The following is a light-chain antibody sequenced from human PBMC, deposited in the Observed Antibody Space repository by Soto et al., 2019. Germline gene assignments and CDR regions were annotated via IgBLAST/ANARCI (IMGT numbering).Light chain of an antibody. Sequence: DIVMTQSPDTLSVSPGEGATLSCRASRSITNKLAWYQQKPGQAPRLLIHGASTRATGIPARFSGSGSGTEFTLTISSLQSEDFAAYYCQQYNDWPRTFGQGTKVEIK. V-gene: IGKV3-15*01. CDR1: RSITNK. CDR3: QQYNDWPRT. J-gene: IGKJ1*01. CDR2: GAS.